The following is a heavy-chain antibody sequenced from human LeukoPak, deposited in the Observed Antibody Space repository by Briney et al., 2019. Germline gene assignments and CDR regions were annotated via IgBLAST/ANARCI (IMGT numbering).Heavy chain of an antibody. V-gene: IGHV5-10-1*01. J-gene: IGHJ4*02. Sequence: GESLQISCQGSGYSFTNYWITWVRQMPGKGLEWMGRIDPSDSYTKYSPSFQGHVTISSDKSISTAYLQWSSLKASDTAMYYCARRVGAAADFDYWGQGTLVTVSS. CDR3: ARRVGAAADFDY. CDR1: GYSFTNYW. D-gene: IGHD6-13*01. CDR2: IDPSDSYT.